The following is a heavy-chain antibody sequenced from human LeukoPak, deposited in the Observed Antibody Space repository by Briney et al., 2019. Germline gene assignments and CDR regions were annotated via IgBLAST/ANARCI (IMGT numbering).Heavy chain of an antibody. V-gene: IGHV4-61*01. J-gene: IGHJ5*02. CDR2: IYYSGST. CDR3: AREDTAMVNNWFDP. D-gene: IGHD5-18*01. CDR1: GGSVSSGSYY. Sequence: SETLSLTCTVSGGSVSSGSYYWSWIRQPPGKGLEWIGYIYYSGSTNYNPSLKSRVTISADTSKNQFSLKLSSVTAADTAVYYCAREDTAMVNNWFDPWGQGTLVTVSS.